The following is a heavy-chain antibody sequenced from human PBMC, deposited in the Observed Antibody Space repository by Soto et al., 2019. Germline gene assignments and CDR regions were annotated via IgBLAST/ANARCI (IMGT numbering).Heavy chain of an antibody. CDR3: TRLGDGYPIRDY. CDR1: GFTFSGSA. J-gene: IGHJ4*02. Sequence: EVQLVESGGGLVQPGGSLKLSCAASGFTFSGSAMHWVRQAAGKGLEWVGRIRSKANSYATAYAASVKGRFTISRDDSKNTAYLQLNSLKTEDTAVYYCTRLGDGYPIRDYWGQGTLVTVSS. CDR2: IRSKANSYAT. D-gene: IGHD5-12*01. V-gene: IGHV3-73*02.